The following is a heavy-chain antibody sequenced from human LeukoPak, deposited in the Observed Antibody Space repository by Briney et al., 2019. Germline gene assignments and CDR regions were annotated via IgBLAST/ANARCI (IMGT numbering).Heavy chain of an antibody. J-gene: IGHJ6*02. V-gene: IGHV1-18*01. Sequence: ASVKVSCKASGYTFTSYGISWVRQAPGQGLEWMGWISAYNGNTNYAQKLQGRVTMTTDTSTSTAYMELRSLRSDDTAVYYCARDAEKYCSGGSCYSRVRYYYYGMDVWGQGTTVTVSS. CDR3: ARDAEKYCSGGSCYSRVRYYYYGMDV. D-gene: IGHD2-15*01. CDR2: ISAYNGNT. CDR1: GYTFTSYG.